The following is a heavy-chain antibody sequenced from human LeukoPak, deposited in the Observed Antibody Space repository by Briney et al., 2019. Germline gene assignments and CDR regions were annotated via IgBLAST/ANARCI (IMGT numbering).Heavy chain of an antibody. D-gene: IGHD5-18*01. CDR2: ISNSGITI. CDR1: GFTFCSYE. CDR3: ARDPQTDVQDTAMAIYCFDY. Sequence: GGSLRLSCAASGFTFCSYEMKWVRQATGRALECVSYISNSGITIYNADSVKGRFTISRDNAKNSLYLQMNSLRAEDTAVYYCARDPQTDVQDTAMAIYCFDYWGQGTLVTVSS. V-gene: IGHV3-48*03. J-gene: IGHJ4*02.